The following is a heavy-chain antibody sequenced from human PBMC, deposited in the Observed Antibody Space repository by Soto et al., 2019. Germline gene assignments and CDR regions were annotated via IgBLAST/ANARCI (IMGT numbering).Heavy chain of an antibody. CDR3: ARDETYCSGGSCYYYYYGMDV. D-gene: IGHD2-15*01. Sequence: EVQLVESGGGLVQPGGSLRLSCAASGFTFSSYWMSWVRQAPGKGLEWVANIKQDGSEKYYVDSVKGRVTISRDNAKNSLYLQMNSLRAEDTAVYYCARDETYCSGGSCYYYYYGMDVWGQGTTVTVSS. V-gene: IGHV3-7*03. J-gene: IGHJ6*02. CDR1: GFTFSSYW. CDR2: IKQDGSEK.